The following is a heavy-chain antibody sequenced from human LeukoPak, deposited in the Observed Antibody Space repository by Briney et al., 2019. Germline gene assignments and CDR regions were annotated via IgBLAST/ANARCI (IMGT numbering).Heavy chain of an antibody. CDR1: GFTFSSYE. J-gene: IGHJ4*02. D-gene: IGHD2-8*01. V-gene: IGHV3-48*03. CDR2: ISSSGSTI. CDR3: AKMVREFYTISYYFDY. Sequence: PGGSLRLSCAASGFTFSSYEMNWVRQAPGKGLEWVSYISSSGSTIYYADSVKGRFTISRDNAKNSLYLQMNSLRADDTAVYYCAKMVREFYTISYYFDYWGQGALVTVSS.